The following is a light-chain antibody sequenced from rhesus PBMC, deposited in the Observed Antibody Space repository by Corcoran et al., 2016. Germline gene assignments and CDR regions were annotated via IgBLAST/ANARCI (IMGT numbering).Light chain of an antibody. CDR1: QSVGSS. V-gene: IGKV3-53*01. CDR3: QKYKTSPWA. Sequence: QVSLTQSPATLSLSPGERATLSCRASQSVGSSLAWYQQKPGPAPRLPIYDTSKRATGIPKRCIGSGAGTDFTLTSRSLEPEDFVVYYCQKYKTSPWAFGPGTRVEI. J-gene: IGKJ1*01. CDR2: DTS.